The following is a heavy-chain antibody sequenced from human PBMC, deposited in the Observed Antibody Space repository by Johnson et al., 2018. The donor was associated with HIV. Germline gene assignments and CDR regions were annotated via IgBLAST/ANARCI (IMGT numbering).Heavy chain of an antibody. D-gene: IGHD1-26*01. J-gene: IGHJ3*02. CDR3: AREMGREDDAFDI. CDR1: GFTFSSFW. Sequence: VQLVESRGGLIQPGGSLRLSCAASGFTFSSFWMNWVRQAPGKGLEWVSVIYSGGSTYYEDSVKGRFTISRDNSKNTLYLKINSLRAEDTAVYYCAREMGREDDAFDIWGQGTMVTVSS. V-gene: IGHV3-53*01. CDR2: IYSGGST.